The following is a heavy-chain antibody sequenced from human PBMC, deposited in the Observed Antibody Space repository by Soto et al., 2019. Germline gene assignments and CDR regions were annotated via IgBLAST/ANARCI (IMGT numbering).Heavy chain of an antibody. J-gene: IGHJ6*02. D-gene: IGHD2-2*01. CDR3: ARNKGYCSTTSCYGMDV. CDR2: IYPGDSDT. Sequence: PGPSLKISCKGSGYNFAGYWVGWVRQMPGKGLEWMGSIYPGDSDTRYSASFQGQVTISADKSISTAYLQWNSLKASDTAMYFCARNKGYCSTTSCYGMDVWGQGTTVTVSS. V-gene: IGHV5-51*01. CDR1: GYNFAGYW.